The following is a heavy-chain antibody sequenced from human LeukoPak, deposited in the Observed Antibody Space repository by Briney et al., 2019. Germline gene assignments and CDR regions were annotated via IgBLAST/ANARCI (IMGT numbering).Heavy chain of an antibody. CDR1: GGSINSYY. CDR2: VFYSGNT. CDR3: ARARDDYINNWFDP. D-gene: IGHD5-24*01. J-gene: IGHJ5*02. V-gene: IGHV4-59*01. Sequence: SETLSLTCIVSGGSINSYYWNWIRQPPGKGLAWIGYVFYSGNTNYNPSLKSRVTISVDASKSQLSLKLSSVTAADTAVYYCARARDDYINNWFDPWGQGTLVTVSS.